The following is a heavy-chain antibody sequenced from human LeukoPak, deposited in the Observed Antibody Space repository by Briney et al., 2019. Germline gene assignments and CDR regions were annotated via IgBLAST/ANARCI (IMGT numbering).Heavy chain of an antibody. V-gene: IGHV3-74*01. CDR1: GFTFSTYW. D-gene: IGHD2-15*01. Sequence: QSGGSLRLSCAASGFTFSTYWMHWVRQVPGKGLVWVSRINGDGSNTAYADAVKSRFTISRDNAKNTLFLEMNSLRDEDTAVYYCASAGSCSGGSCYSHYYYYYGLHVWGQGTTVTVSS. CDR2: INGDGSNT. CDR3: ASAGSCSGGSCYSHYYYYYGLHV. J-gene: IGHJ6*02.